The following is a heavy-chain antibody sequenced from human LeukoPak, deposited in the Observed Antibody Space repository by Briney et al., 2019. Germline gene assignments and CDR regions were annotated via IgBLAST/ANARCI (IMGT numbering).Heavy chain of an antibody. D-gene: IGHD6-6*01. CDR2: INPNSGGT. CDR1: GYTFTGYY. Sequence: ASVKVSCKASGYTFTGYYMHWVRQAPGQGLEWMGRINPNSGGTNYAQKFQGRVTMTRDTSISTAYMELSRLRSDDTAVYCCARDPTYSSSSGYWGQGTLVTVSS. J-gene: IGHJ4*02. CDR3: ARDPTYSSSSGY. V-gene: IGHV1-2*06.